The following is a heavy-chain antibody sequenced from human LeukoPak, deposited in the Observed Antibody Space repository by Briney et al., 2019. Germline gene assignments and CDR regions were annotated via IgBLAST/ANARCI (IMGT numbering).Heavy chain of an antibody. CDR1: GGSFSGYY. CDR3: ARGLGLHYYGSGSSHRPLDY. D-gene: IGHD3-10*01. J-gene: IGHJ4*02. CDR2: INNSGRT. Sequence: PSETLSLTCAVYGGSFSGYYWSWVRQPPGKGLEWRGEINNSGRTNYNPSLTSRVTISVDTSKNQFSLKLSSVTAADTAVYYCARGLGLHYYGSGSSHRPLDYWGQGTLVTVSS. V-gene: IGHV4-34*01.